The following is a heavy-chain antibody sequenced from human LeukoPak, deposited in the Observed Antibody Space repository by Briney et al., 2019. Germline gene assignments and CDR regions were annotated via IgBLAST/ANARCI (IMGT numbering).Heavy chain of an antibody. CDR1: GYTFTSYT. Sequence: ASVKVSCKASGYTFTSYTMNWVRPAPGQGLEWMGWINTNTGNPTYAQVFTGRFVFSLDTSVSTAYLQISSLKAEDTAVYYCARDFGSSGWPLDYWGQGTLVTVSS. CDR3: ARDFGSSGWPLDY. J-gene: IGHJ4*02. D-gene: IGHD6-19*01. V-gene: IGHV7-4-1*02. CDR2: INTNTGNP.